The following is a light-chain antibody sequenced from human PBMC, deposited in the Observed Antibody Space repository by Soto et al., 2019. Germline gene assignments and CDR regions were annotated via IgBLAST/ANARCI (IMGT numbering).Light chain of an antibody. CDR2: DAS. J-gene: IGLJ1*01. CDR3: SSYTTSNTRQIV. CDR1: NSDVGGYNY. V-gene: IGLV2-14*03. Sequence: QSVLTQAAAGSGSPGQSITISCTGTNSDVGGYNYVSWYQHHPGKAPKLMIYDASNRPSGVSNRFSGSKSGNTASLTISGLQPEDEADYYCSSYTTSNTRQIVFGTGTKVTVL.